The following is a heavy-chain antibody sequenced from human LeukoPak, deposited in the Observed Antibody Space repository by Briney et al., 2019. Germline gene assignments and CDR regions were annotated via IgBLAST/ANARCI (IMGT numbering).Heavy chain of an antibody. Sequence: GGSLRLSCATSGFTFSSHALSWVRQAPGKGLEWVSAISGTGDSAFYADSVKGRFTVSRDNSKNALYLQIKSVRAEDTAVYYCARDFFGRAAGTGNWFDPWGQGTLVTVSS. CDR2: ISGTGDSA. CDR3: ARDFFGRAAGTGNWFDP. D-gene: IGHD6-13*01. V-gene: IGHV3-23*01. J-gene: IGHJ5*02. CDR1: GFTFSSHA.